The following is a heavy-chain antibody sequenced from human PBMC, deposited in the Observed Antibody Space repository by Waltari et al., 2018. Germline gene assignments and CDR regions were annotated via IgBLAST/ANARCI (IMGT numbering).Heavy chain of an antibody. CDR1: GYSISSGYY. J-gene: IGHJ6*03. D-gene: IGHD2-2*02. Sequence: QVQLQESGPGLVKPSETLSLTCTVSGYSISSGYYWGWIRQPPGKGLEWIGSIYHSGSTSYTPSLKSRVTISVDTSKNQFSLKRSSVTAADTAVYYCAREGYCSSTSCYTVYYYYYMDVWGKGTTVTISS. CDR3: AREGYCSSTSCYTVYYYYYMDV. V-gene: IGHV4-38-2*02. CDR2: IYHSGST.